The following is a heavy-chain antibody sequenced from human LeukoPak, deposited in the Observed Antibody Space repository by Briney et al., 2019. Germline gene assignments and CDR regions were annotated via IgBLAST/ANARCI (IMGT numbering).Heavy chain of an antibody. Sequence: GGSLRLSCAASGFTCSSYDMSWVRQAQGRGREWVSHISGSGASTYYADSLKGRFTISRDNSNTTLYLQMGSLRAGDTAVYFCGRDIQLSYLGQGTLVTVSS. V-gene: IGHV3-23*01. J-gene: IGHJ4*02. D-gene: IGHD1-1*01. CDR3: GRDIQLSY. CDR2: ISGSGAST. CDR1: GFTCSSYD.